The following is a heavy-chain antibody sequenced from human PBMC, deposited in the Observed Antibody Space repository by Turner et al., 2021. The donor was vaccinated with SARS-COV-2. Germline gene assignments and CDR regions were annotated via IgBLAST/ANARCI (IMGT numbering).Heavy chain of an antibody. V-gene: IGHV4-31*03. CDR1: GGSISSGAYY. D-gene: IGHD3-9*01. CDR3: ARAGTDWLQYYYFDY. J-gene: IGHJ4*02. Sequence: QVQLQESGPGLVQPSQTLSLPCTVSGGSISSGAYYWSWIRQHPGKGLEWIGYIYYSGSTYYNPSLKSRVTISVDTSKNQFSLKLSSVTAADTAVYYCARAGTDWLQYYYFDYWGQGTLVTVSS. CDR2: IYYSGST.